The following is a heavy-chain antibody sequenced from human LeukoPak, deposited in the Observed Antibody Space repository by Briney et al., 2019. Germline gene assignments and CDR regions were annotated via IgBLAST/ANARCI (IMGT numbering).Heavy chain of an antibody. V-gene: IGHV3-30*18. D-gene: IGHD4-23*01. J-gene: IGHJ4*02. CDR1: GLTFTSYG. Sequence: PGRSLRLSCAAYGLTFTSYGIHWVRQAAGKVLEWVAIISSDGNNEHYAGSVKGRFTIPRDNSTHTLYLRMNSVLVEDTAVYYCAKESSWGTYGGTGYFDYWGQGTLVTVSS. CDR2: ISSDGNNE. CDR3: AKESSWGTYGGTGYFDY.